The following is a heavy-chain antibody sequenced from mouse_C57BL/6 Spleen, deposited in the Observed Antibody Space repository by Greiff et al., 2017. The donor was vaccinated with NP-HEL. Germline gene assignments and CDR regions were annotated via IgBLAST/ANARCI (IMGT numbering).Heavy chain of an antibody. D-gene: IGHD1-1*01. Sequence: VQLQQSGPELVKPGASVKISCKASGYTFTDYYMNWVKQSHGKSLEWIGDINPNNGGTSYNQKFKGKATLTVDKSSSTAYMELRSLTSEDSAVYYCARRGYGSSPKYFDVWGTGTTVTVSS. J-gene: IGHJ1*03. CDR3: ARRGYGSSPKYFDV. CDR2: INPNNGGT. V-gene: IGHV1-26*01. CDR1: GYTFTDYY.